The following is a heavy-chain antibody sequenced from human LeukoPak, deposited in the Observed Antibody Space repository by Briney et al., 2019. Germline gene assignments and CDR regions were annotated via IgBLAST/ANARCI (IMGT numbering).Heavy chain of an antibody. CDR1: GFTFISYE. D-gene: IGHD1-26*01. J-gene: IGHJ4*02. V-gene: IGHV3-74*01. CDR3: ARDLVDSGSPSPPGF. CDR2: INTDGSRT. Sequence: GGSLRLSCAASGFTFISYEMQWVRQAPGKGLVWVSRINTDGSRTSYADSVKGRFTISRDNAKNTLYLQMNSLRAEDTAVYYCARDLVDSGSPSPPGFWGQGTLVTVSS.